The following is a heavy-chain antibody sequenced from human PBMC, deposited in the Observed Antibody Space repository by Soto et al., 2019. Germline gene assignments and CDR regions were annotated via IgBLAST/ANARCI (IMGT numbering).Heavy chain of an antibody. D-gene: IGHD3-16*01. CDR2: ISAYNGTK. CDR1: GYTFTGYG. Sequence: QVQLVQSGAEVKKPGASVKVSCKASGYTFTGYGISWVRQAPGQGLEWMGWISAYNGTKNYAQKLQGRVTMTTDPSASTSCMELTSLRTDATAVYYCARERGIRAFDSWGQGTLVTVSS. J-gene: IGHJ4*02. V-gene: IGHV1-18*01. CDR3: ARERGIRAFDS.